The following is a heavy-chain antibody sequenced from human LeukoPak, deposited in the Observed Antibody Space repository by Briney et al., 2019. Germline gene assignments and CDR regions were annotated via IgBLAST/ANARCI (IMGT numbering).Heavy chain of an antibody. CDR1: GFTFSSYA. V-gene: IGHV3-30*01. CDR2: ISYDGSNK. D-gene: IGHD3-9*01. Sequence: PGRSLRLSCAASGFTFSSYAMHWVRQAPGKGLEWVAVISYDGSNKYYADSVKGRFTISRDNSKNTLYLQMNSLRAEDTAVYYCARGVSGILTGYFDYWGQGTLVTVSS. J-gene: IGHJ4*02. CDR3: ARGVSGILTGYFDY.